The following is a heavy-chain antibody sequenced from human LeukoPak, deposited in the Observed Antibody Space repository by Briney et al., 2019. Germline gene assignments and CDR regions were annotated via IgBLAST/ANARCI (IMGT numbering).Heavy chain of an antibody. Sequence: SETLSLTCTVSGGSISSGSYCWSWIRQPAGKGLEWIGHIHTSGNTNYNPSLKRRVTISVDTSKSQFSLKLSSVTAADTAIYYCARGGYYGSGNDFRFDPWGQGTLVTVSS. CDR2: IHTSGNT. D-gene: IGHD3-10*01. J-gene: IGHJ5*02. CDR1: GGSISSGSYC. CDR3: ARGGYYGSGNDFRFDP. V-gene: IGHV4-61*09.